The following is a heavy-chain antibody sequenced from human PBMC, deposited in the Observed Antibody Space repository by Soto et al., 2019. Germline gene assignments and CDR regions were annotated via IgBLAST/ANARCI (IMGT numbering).Heavy chain of an antibody. CDR2: MNPNSGNT. CDR3: AKQFAGYSYGTFYYYYGMDV. D-gene: IGHD5-18*01. J-gene: IGHJ6*02. V-gene: IGHV1-8*01. CDR1: GYTFTSYD. Sequence: GASVKFSCKASGYTFTSYDINWVRQATGQGLEWMGWMNPNSGNTGYAQKFQGRVTMTRNTSISTAYMELSSLRSEDTAVYYCAKQFAGYSYGTFYYYYGMDVWGQGTTVTVSS.